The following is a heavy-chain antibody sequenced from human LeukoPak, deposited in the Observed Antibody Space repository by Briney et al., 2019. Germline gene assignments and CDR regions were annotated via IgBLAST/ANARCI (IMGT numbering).Heavy chain of an antibody. D-gene: IGHD6-13*01. CDR1: GGSLSGYY. CDR2: INHSGST. J-gene: IGHJ3*02. V-gene: IGHV4-34*01. CDR3: ASRLAAADHDAFDI. Sequence: SETLSLTCAVYGGSLSGYYWSWIRQPPGKGLEWIGEINHSGSTNYNPSLKSRVTISVDTSKNQFSLKLSSVTAADTAVYYCASRLAAADHDAFDIWGQGTMVTVSS.